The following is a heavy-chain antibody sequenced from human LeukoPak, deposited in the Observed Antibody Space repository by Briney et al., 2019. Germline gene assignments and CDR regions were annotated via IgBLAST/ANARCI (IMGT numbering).Heavy chain of an antibody. CDR2: IKQDGSEK. CDR1: GFTFSSYA. V-gene: IGHV3-7*01. Sequence: PGRSLRLSCAASGFTFSSYAMHWVRQAPGKGLEWVANIKQDGSEKYYVDSVKGRFTISRDNAKNSLYLQMNSLRAEDTAVYYCARARGYSYGYDYYYYMDVWGKGTTVTVSS. CDR3: ARARGYSYGYDYYYYMDV. J-gene: IGHJ6*03. D-gene: IGHD5-18*01.